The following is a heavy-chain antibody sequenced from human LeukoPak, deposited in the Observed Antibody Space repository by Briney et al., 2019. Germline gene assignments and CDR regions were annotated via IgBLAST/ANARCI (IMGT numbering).Heavy chain of an antibody. CDR3: ARHAIFYDTSGYSNWLDP. CDR1: GGSISSSNYY. V-gene: IGHV4-39*01. J-gene: IGHJ5*02. CDR2: IYYSGST. D-gene: IGHD3-22*01. Sequence: PSETLSLTCTVSGGSISSSNYYWGWIRQPPGTGLEWIGSIYYSGSTYYNPSLKSRVTISVDTSKNQFSLKLSSVTAADTAVYYCARHAIFYDTSGYSNWLDPWGQGTLVTVSS.